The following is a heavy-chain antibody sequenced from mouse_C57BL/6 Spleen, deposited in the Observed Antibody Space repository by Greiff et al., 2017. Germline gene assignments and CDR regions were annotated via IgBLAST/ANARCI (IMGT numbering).Heavy chain of an antibody. CDR1: GYAFSSSW. V-gene: IGHV1-82*01. D-gene: IGHD1-1*01. Sequence: QVQLKESGPELVKPGASVKISCKASGYAFSSSWMNWVKQRPGKGLEWIGRINPGDGDTNYNGKFKGKATLTADKSSSTAYMQLSSLTSEDSAVYFCAIITTYYFDDWGQGTTLTVSS. CDR2: INPGDGDT. CDR3: AIITTYYFDD. J-gene: IGHJ2*01.